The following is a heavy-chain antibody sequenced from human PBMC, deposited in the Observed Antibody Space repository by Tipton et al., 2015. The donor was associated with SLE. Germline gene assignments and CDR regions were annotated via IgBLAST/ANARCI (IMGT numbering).Heavy chain of an antibody. CDR1: GFTFSRYW. CDR2: INSDGSIT. J-gene: IGHJ3*02. CDR3: AREDMGVSDAFDI. V-gene: IGHV3-74*01. Sequence: SLRLSCAASGFTFSRYWMHWVRQAPGKGLVWVSRINSDGSITSYADSVKGRFTISRDNAKNTLYLQMNSLRAEDTAVYYCAREDMGVSDAFDIWGQGTMVTVSS. D-gene: IGHD2-15*01.